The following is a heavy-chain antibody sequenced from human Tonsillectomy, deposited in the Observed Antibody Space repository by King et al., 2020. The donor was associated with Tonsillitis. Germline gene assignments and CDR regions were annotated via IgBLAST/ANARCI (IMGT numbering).Heavy chain of an antibody. CDR2: IYHSGST. J-gene: IGHJ4*02. CDR1: GGSISSSHW. Sequence: QLQESGPGLVKPSGTLSLTCAVSGGSISSSHWWTWVRQPPGEGLEWIGEIYHSGSTNYNPSLKSRVTISVDKSKNHFSLKLNSVTAADTAVYYCARMTETTDYYARMTENTDYYFDSWGQGTLVTVSS. D-gene: IGHD1-14*01. V-gene: IGHV4-4*02. CDR3: ARMTETTDYYARMTENTDYYFDS.